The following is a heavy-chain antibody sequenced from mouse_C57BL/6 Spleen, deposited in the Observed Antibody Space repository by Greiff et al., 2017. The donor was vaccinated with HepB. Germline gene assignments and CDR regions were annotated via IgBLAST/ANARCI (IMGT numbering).Heavy chain of an antibody. D-gene: IGHD1-1*01. CDR2: INPNNGGT. CDR3: AREGLLLRYFDY. J-gene: IGHJ2*01. Sequence: EVQLQQSGPELVKPGASVKISCKASGYTFTDYYMNWVKQSHGKSLEWIGDINPNNGGTSYNQKFKGKATLTVDKSSSTAYMELRSLTSEDSAVYYCAREGLLLRYFDYWGQGTTLTVSS. CDR1: GYTFTDYY. V-gene: IGHV1-26*01.